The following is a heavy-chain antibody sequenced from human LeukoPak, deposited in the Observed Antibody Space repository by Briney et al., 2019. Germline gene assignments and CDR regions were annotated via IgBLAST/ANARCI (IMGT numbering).Heavy chain of an antibody. J-gene: IGHJ4*02. CDR3: ARGYYTGTLDY. Sequence: GASVKVSCKASGGTFSSYAISWVRQAPGQGLEWMGRIIPIFGTANYAQKFQGRVTITTDESTSTAYMELRSLRSDDTAVYYCARGYYTGTLDYWGQGTLVTVSS. CDR1: GGTFSSYA. CDR2: IIPIFGTA. V-gene: IGHV1-69*05. D-gene: IGHD3-3*01.